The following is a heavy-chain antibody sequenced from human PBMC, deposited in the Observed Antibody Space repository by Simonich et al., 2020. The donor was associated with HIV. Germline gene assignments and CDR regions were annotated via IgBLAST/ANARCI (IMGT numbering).Heavy chain of an antibody. CDR1: GWSFSGHY. Sequence: QVQLQQWGAGLLKPSETLSLTCAVYGWSFSGHYWSWIRQPPGKGLERIVEINHSERTNYNPSRKSRVTISVDTSKNQFSLKLSSVTAADTAVYYCARLTAGGLGEYFQHWGQGTLVTVSS. CDR2: INHSERT. CDR3: ARLTAGGLGEYFQH. D-gene: IGHD6-13*01. V-gene: IGHV4-34*01. J-gene: IGHJ1*01.